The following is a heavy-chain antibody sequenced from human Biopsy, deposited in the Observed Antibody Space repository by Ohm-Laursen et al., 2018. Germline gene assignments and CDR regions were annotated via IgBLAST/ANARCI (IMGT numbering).Heavy chain of an antibody. CDR2: IYSSGGS. Sequence: GTLSLTCSVSGGSTNDYFWSWIRQPAGETLEWIGRIYSSGGSSYNPSLKSRISMSMDTSNNQFSPKVRSVTAADTAVYYCVRGVDYYDPYHYYALDVWGQGTTVTVSS. D-gene: IGHD3-22*01. J-gene: IGHJ6*02. CDR1: GGSTNDYF. V-gene: IGHV4-4*07. CDR3: VRGVDYYDPYHYYALDV.